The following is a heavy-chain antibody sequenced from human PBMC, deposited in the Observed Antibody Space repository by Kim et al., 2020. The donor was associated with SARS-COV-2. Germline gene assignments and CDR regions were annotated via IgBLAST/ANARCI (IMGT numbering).Heavy chain of an antibody. D-gene: IGHD2-2*01. Sequence: GRFTISRDNAKNSLYLQMNSLRAEDTALYYCAKDFYCSSTSCLVSDPADYWGQGTLVTVSS. CDR3: AKDFYCSSTSCLVSDPADY. V-gene: IGHV3-9*01. J-gene: IGHJ4*02.